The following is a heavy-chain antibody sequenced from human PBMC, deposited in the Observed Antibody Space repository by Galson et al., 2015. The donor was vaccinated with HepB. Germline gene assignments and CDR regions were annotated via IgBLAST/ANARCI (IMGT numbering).Heavy chain of an antibody. V-gene: IGHV3-64D*06. J-gene: IGHJ6*02. Sequence: SLRLSCAASGFTFSSYAMHWVRQAPGKGLEYVSAISSNGGSTYYADSVKGRFTISRDNSKNTLYLQMSSLRAEDTAVYYCVKGSEHYDILTGYYYYYYYGMDVWGQGTTVTVSS. CDR3: VKGSEHYDILTGYYYYYYYGMDV. CDR1: GFTFSSYA. D-gene: IGHD3-9*01. CDR2: ISSNGGST.